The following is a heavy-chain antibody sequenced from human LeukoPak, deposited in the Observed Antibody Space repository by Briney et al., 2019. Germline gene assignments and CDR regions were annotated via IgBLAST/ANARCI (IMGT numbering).Heavy chain of an antibody. CDR2: IYTSGST. D-gene: IGHD2-2*01. J-gene: IGHJ5*02. V-gene: IGHV4-4*07. CDR1: GGSISSYY. CDR3: ARDHCSSTSCYDGQNNWFDP. Sequence: SETLSLTCTVSGGSISSYYWSWIRQPAGKGLEWIGRIYTSGSTNYNPSLKSRVTMSVDTSKNQFSLKLSSVTAADTAVYYCARDHCSSTSCYDGQNNWFDPWGQGTLVTVSS.